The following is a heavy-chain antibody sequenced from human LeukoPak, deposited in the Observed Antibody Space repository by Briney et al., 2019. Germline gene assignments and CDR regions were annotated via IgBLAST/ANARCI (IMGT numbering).Heavy chain of an antibody. D-gene: IGHD3-10*01. V-gene: IGHV3-23*01. CDR3: AKQAPMVRGVIPDY. CDR1: GFTFSSHG. CDR2: ISGSGGRT. J-gene: IGHJ4*02. Sequence: PGGTLRLSCAASGFTFSSHGMNWVRQAPGKGLEWVSGISGSGGRTYYADSVKGRFTISRDNSNHMLYLQMNSLIAEDTAIYYCAKQAPMVRGVIPDYWGQGTLVTVSS.